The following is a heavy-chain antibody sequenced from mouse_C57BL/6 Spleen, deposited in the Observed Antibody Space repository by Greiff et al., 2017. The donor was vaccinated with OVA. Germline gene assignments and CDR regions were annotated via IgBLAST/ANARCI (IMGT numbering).Heavy chain of an antibody. CDR3: ARMGYGNYYAMDY. J-gene: IGHJ4*01. CDR1: GFTFSDYY. Sequence: DVQLVESEGGLVQPGSSMKLSCTASGFTFSDYYMDWVRQVPEKGLEWVANINHDGSSTYYLDSLKSRFIISRDNAKNILYLQMSSLKSEDTATYYCARMGYGNYYAMDYWGQGTSVTVSS. CDR2: INHDGSST. D-gene: IGHD2-1*01. V-gene: IGHV5-16*01.